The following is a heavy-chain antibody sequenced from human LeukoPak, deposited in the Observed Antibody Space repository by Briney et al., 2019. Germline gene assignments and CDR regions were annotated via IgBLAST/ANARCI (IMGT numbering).Heavy chain of an antibody. CDR1: GFTFSSYA. D-gene: IGHD3-22*01. V-gene: IGHV3-23*01. CDR2: ISGSGGST. CDR3: AKDSRTITMIVVVTNFDY. Sequence: GGSLRLSCAASGFTFSSYAMSWVRQAPGKGLEWVSAISGSGGSTYYADSVKGRFTISRDNSKNTLYLQMNSLRAEDTAVYYCAKDSRTITMIVVVTNFDYWGQGTLVTVPS. J-gene: IGHJ4*02.